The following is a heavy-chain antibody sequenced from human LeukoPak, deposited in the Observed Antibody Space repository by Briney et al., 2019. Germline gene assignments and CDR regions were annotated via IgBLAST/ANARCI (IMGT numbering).Heavy chain of an antibody. D-gene: IGHD3-22*01. J-gene: IGHJ5*02. V-gene: IGHV4-30-2*01. CDR3: ARAAGYYDSSGRNWFDP. Sequence: SETLSLTCAVSGGSISSGGYSWSWIRQPPGKGLEWIGYIYHSGSTYYNPSLESRVTISVDRSKNQFSLKLSSVTAADTAVYYCARAAGYYDSSGRNWFDPWGQGTLVTVSS. CDR1: GGSISSGGYS. CDR2: IYHSGST.